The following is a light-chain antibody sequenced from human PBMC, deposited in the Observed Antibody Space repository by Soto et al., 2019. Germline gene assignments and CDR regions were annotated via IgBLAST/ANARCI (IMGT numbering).Light chain of an antibody. CDR3: QQYGSAPST. CDR1: QSVRSNY. V-gene: IGKV3-20*01. CDR2: GAS. J-gene: IGKJ4*01. Sequence: EIVLTQSPGTLSLSPGERATLSCRASQSVRSNYLAWYQQKPGQAPRLLIYGASSRATGIPDTFSGSGSGTDFTLTISRLEPEDFAVYSCQQYGSAPSTFGGGTEVEIK.